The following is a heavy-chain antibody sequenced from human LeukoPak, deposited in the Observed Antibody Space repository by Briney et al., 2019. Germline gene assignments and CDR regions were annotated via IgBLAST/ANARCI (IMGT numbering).Heavy chain of an antibody. D-gene: IGHD3-3*01. CDR2: ISSSSSYI. V-gene: IGHV3-21*01. Sequence: PGGSLRLSCAASGFTFSSYSMNWVRQAPGKGLEWVSSISSSSSYIYYADSVKGRFTISRDNSKNTLYLQMNSLRAEDTAVYYCAKDGVEGFDPWGQGTLVTVSS. CDR1: GFTFSSYS. CDR3: AKDGVEGFDP. J-gene: IGHJ5*02.